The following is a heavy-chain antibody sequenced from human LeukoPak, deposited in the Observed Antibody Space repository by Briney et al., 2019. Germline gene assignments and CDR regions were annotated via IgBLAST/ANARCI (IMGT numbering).Heavy chain of an antibody. J-gene: IGHJ4*02. V-gene: IGHV1-3*01. Sequence: GASVKVSFKASEYTFTDYAINWVRQAPGQRLEWMGWINAGNGNTRYSQRFQGRVTITRDTSASTAYMGLSSLTSEDTAVYYCARGRWSATTASYYLDFWGQGTLVTVSS. CDR1: EYTFTDYA. D-gene: IGHD5-24*01. CDR2: INAGNGNT. CDR3: ARGRWSATTASYYLDF.